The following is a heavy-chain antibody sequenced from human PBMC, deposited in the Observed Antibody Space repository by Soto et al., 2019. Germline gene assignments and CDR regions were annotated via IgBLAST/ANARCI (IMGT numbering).Heavy chain of an antibody. D-gene: IGHD5-12*01. Sequence: PGGSLRLSCAASGFVFRGYGMSWVRQAPGKGPEWVAAINGDGGSTYYADSVKGRFTISRDNSKNTLDLQMNSLRDGDTAVYYCAKVIQMATVRGYFDYWGHGTLVTVSS. CDR2: INGDGGST. CDR3: AKVIQMATVRGYFDY. CDR1: GFVFRGYG. V-gene: IGHV3-23*01. J-gene: IGHJ4*01.